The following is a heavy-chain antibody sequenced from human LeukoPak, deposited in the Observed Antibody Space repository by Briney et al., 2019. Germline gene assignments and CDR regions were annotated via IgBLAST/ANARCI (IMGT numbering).Heavy chain of an antibody. CDR3: ARPNTRYEYYFDY. J-gene: IGHJ4*02. CDR2: IKQDGSEK. CDR1: GFTFSSYA. D-gene: IGHD2-2*02. V-gene: IGHV3-7*03. Sequence: GGSLRLSCAASGFTFSSYAMSWVRQAPGKGLEWVANIKQDGSEKYYVDSVKGRFTISRDNAKNSLYLQMNSLRAEDTAVYYCARPNTRYEYYFDYWGQGTLVTVSS.